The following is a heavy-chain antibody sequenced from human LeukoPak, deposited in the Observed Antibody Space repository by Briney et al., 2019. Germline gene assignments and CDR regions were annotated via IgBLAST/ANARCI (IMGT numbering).Heavy chain of an antibody. CDR1: GFTFSSYA. CDR2: ISGSGGST. J-gene: IGHJ6*03. D-gene: IGHD6-13*01. CDR3: ATPPGIAADYYYYYMDV. Sequence: GGSLRLSCAASGFTFSSYAMSWVRQAPGKGLEWVSAISGSGGSTYYADSVKGRFTISRDNSKNTPYLQMNSLRAEDTAVYYCATPPGIAADYYYYYMDVWGKGTTVTVSS. V-gene: IGHV3-23*01.